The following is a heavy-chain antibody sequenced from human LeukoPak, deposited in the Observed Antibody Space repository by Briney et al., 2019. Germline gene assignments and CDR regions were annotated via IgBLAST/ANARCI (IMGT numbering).Heavy chain of an antibody. V-gene: IGHV4-39*01. Sequence: PSETLSLTCTVSGGSISSSSYYWGWIRQPPGKGLEWIGSIYYSGSTYYNPSLKSRVTISVDTSKNQFSLKLSSVTAADTAVYYCARGVTYYYDSSAHHAFDIWGQGTMVTVSS. CDR1: GGSISSSSYY. CDR3: ARGVTYYYDSSAHHAFDI. CDR2: IYYSGST. D-gene: IGHD3-22*01. J-gene: IGHJ3*02.